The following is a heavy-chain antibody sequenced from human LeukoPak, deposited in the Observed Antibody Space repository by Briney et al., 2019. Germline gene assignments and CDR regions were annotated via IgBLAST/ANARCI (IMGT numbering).Heavy chain of an antibody. CDR3: AREFGNDFAFDI. J-gene: IGHJ3*02. V-gene: IGHV3-23*01. CDR1: GFTFSNYA. Sequence: GGSVRLSCAASGFTFSNYAMSWVRQAPGKGLEWVSSIGTGGSTYYADSVKGRFTISWDNAKNSLYLQMNSLRAEDTAVYYCAREFGNDFAFDIWGQGTMVTVPS. CDR2: IGTGGST. D-gene: IGHD4-23*01.